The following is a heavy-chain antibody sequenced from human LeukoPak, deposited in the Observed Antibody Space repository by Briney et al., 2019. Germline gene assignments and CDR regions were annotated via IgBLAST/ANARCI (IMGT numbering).Heavy chain of an antibody. CDR1: GFTFSSYA. Sequence: PSGGSLRLSCAASGFTFSSYAMSWVRQAPGKGLEWVSAISGSGGSTYYADSVKGRFTISRDNSKNTLYLQMSSLRAEDTAVYYCAKCGIVGATNLDYWGQGTLVTVSS. CDR2: ISGSGGST. J-gene: IGHJ4*02. V-gene: IGHV3-23*01. D-gene: IGHD1-26*01. CDR3: AKCGIVGATNLDY.